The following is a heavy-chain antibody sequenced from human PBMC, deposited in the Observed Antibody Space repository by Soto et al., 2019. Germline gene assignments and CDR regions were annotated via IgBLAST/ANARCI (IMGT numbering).Heavy chain of an antibody. CDR3: ARDLGSSWYPEYFQH. D-gene: IGHD6-13*01. CDR1: GFTFSSYS. J-gene: IGHJ1*01. CDR2: ISSSSSTI. V-gene: IGHV3-48*01. Sequence: GGSLTLSCAASGFTFSSYSMNWDRQAPGKGLEWVSYISSSSSTIYYADSVKGRFTISRDNAKNSLYLQMNSLRAEDTAVYYCARDLGSSWYPEYFQHWGQGTLVTVSS.